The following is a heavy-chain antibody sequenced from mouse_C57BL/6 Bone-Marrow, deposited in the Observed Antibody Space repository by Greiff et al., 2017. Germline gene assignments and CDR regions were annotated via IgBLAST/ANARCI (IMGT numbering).Heavy chain of an antibody. CDR2: ISDGGSYT. CDR3: ARDSADGYNY. Sequence: DVHLVESGGGLVKPGGSLKLSCAASGFTFSSYAMSWVRQTPEKRLEWVATISDGGSYTYYPDNVKGRFTISRDNAKNNLYLQRSHLKSEDTAMYYCARDSADGYNYWGQGTTLTVSS. CDR1: GFTFSSYA. J-gene: IGHJ2*01. D-gene: IGHD2-3*01. V-gene: IGHV5-4*01.